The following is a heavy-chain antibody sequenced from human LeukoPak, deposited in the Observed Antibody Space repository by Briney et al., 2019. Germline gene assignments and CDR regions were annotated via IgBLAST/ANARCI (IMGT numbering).Heavy chain of an antibody. CDR2: ISSSSDYI. CDR1: GFTFSSYN. V-gene: IGHV3-21*04. CDR3: ARDQWLVGFAFDI. Sequence: GGSLRLSCAASGFTFSSYNMNWVRQAPGKGLEWVSSISSSSDYIYYADSVKGRFTISRDNSKNSLYLQMNSLRAEDTAVYYCARDQWLVGFAFDIWGQGTMVTVSS. J-gene: IGHJ3*02. D-gene: IGHD6-19*01.